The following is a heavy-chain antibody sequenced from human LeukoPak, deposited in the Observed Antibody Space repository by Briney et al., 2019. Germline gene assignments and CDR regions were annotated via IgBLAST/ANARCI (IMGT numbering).Heavy chain of an antibody. V-gene: IGHV3-33*01. CDR3: AGGQNYYGSGSYP. J-gene: IGHJ5*02. D-gene: IGHD3-10*01. Sequence: PGRSLRLSCAAYGFTFSSYGMHWVRQAPGKGLEWVAVIWYDGSNKYCADSVKGRFTISRDNSKNTLYLQMNSLRAEDTAVYYCAGGQNYYGSGSYPWGQGTLVTVSS. CDR1: GFTFSSYG. CDR2: IWYDGSNK.